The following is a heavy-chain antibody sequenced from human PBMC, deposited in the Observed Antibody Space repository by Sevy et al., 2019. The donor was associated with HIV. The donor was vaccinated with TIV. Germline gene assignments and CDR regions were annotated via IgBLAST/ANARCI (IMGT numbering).Heavy chain of an antibody. CDR2: ISSSSNII. CDR1: GFTLSPYS. D-gene: IGHD6-19*01. V-gene: IGHV3-48*02. CDR3: ARDATLVGNSNYYYGMDV. Sequence: GGSLRLSCAASGFTLSPYSMEWVRQAPGKGLEWVSHISSSSNIIYYADSVKGRFTVSRDNAKNSLYLRMDSLRDEDTAVYYCARDATLVGNSNYYYGMDVWGQGTTVTVSS. J-gene: IGHJ6*02.